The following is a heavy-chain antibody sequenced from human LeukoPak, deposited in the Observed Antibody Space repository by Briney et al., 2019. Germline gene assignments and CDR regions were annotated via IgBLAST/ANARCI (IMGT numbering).Heavy chain of an antibody. V-gene: IGHV3-7*01. D-gene: IGHD1-26*01. CDR1: GFTFSSYG. CDR3: ARVPGRTRYFDY. Sequence: PGGSLRLSCAASGFTFSSYGMHWVRQTPGKGLEWVASIKQDGSEKFYADSVKGRFTISRDNAKNSLSLQVNSLRGEDTAVYYCARVPGRTRYFDYWGQGILVTVSS. CDR2: IKQDGSEK. J-gene: IGHJ4*02.